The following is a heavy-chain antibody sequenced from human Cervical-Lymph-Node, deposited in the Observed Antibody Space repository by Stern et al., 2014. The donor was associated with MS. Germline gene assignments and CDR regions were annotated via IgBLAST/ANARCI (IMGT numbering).Heavy chain of an antibody. CDR1: GFTFSTYD. V-gene: IGHV3-23*04. CDR2: ISTTGGTT. D-gene: IGHD6-19*01. Sequence: EVHLVESGGGLVQPGGSLRLSCAASGFTFSTYDMSWVRRAPGKGPQFVSAISTTGGTTYYAASVKGRFTISRDNSKNTLYLQMNSLRAEDTAVYYCAKKSGSGWYYVSWGQGSLVTVSS. J-gene: IGHJ5*02. CDR3: AKKSGSGWYYVS.